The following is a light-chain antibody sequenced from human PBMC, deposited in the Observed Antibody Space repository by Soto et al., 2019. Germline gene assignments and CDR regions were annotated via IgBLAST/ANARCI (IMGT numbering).Light chain of an antibody. CDR3: SSFTSSSPLI. CDR2: EVI. J-gene: IGLJ2*01. V-gene: IGLV2-14*01. CDR1: SSDVGVYNY. Sequence: QSALTQPASVSGSPGQSITISCTATSSDVGVYNYVSWYQQYPGKAPKLMIYEVINRPSGVSNRFSGSRSGNTASLIISGLQAEDDADYYCSSFTSSSPLIFGGGTKLTVL.